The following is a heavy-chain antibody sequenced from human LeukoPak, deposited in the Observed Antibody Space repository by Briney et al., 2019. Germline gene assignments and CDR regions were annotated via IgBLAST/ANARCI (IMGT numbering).Heavy chain of an antibody. Sequence: ASVKVSCKASGYTFTGYYMHWVRQAPGQGLEWMGWINPNSGGTNYAQKFQGRVTMTRDTSISTAYMELSRLRSDDTAVYYCARVXXGSTSCSTFDYWGQGTLVTV. J-gene: IGHJ4*02. CDR2: INPNSGGT. D-gene: IGHD2-2*01. CDR1: GYTFTGYY. V-gene: IGHV1-2*02. CDR3: ARVXXGSTSCSTFDY.